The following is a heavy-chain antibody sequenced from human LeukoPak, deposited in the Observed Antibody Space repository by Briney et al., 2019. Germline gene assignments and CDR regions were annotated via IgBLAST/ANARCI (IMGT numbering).Heavy chain of an antibody. V-gene: IGHV3-43*02. Sequence: PGGSLRPSCAASGFTFDRFAMHWVRQAPGKGLEWVSLISGDGFTTYYVDSVKGRFTMSRDNSKNSLYLQMKSLRTEDTALYYCGRDHVYGGADYWGQGTLVTVSS. J-gene: IGHJ4*02. CDR1: GFTFDRFA. D-gene: IGHD4-23*01. CDR2: ISGDGFTT. CDR3: GRDHVYGGADY.